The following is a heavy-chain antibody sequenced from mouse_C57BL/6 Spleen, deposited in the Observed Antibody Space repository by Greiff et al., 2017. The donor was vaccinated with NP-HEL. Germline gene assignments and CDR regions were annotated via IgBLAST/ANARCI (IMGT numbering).Heavy chain of an antibody. D-gene: IGHD2-3*01. CDR3: AKGVGYYPFFAY. J-gene: IGHJ3*01. V-gene: IGHV1-80*01. Sequence: VQLQQSGAELVKPGASVKISYKASGYAFSSYWMNWVKQRPGKGLEWIGQIYPGDGDTNYNGKFKGKATLTADKSSSTAYMQLSSLTSEASAVYFGAKGVGYYPFFAYWGQGTLVTVSA. CDR1: GYAFSSYW. CDR2: IYPGDGDT.